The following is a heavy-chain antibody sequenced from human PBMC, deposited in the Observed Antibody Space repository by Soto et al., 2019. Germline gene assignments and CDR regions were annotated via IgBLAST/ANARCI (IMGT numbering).Heavy chain of an antibody. Sequence: SETVSLTCTVPGGSISSSSYYWGWIRQPPGKGLEWIGSIYYSGSTYYNPSLKSRVTISVDTSKNQFSLKLSSVSAADTAVYYCARHSVSNYSSGWYWVGYYFDYWGQGTLVTVSS. CDR2: IYYSGST. V-gene: IGHV4-39*01. CDR1: GGSISSSSYY. J-gene: IGHJ4*02. CDR3: ARHSVSNYSSGWYWVGYYFDY. D-gene: IGHD6-19*01.